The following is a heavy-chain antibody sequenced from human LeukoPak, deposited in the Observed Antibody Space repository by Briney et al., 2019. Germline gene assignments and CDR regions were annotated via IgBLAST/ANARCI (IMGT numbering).Heavy chain of an antibody. J-gene: IGHJ6*04. CDR2: IYHSGST. CDR3: ARDRYDILTGWALYGMDV. D-gene: IGHD3-9*01. CDR1: GGSISSSNR. V-gene: IGHV4-4*02. Sequence: SGTLSLTRAVSGGSISSSNRWSWVRQPPGKGLEWIGEIYHSGSTNYNPSLKSRVTISVDKSKNQFSLKLSSVTAADTAVYYCARDRYDILTGWALYGMDVWAKGPRSPSPQ.